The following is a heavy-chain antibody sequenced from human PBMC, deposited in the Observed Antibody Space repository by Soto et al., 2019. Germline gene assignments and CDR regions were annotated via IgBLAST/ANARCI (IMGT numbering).Heavy chain of an antibody. Sequence: SETLSLTCTVSGGSISRGRYYWIWIRQDPGKGLEWIGYIYYSGSTYYNPSLKSRVTISVDTSKNQFSLKLSSVTAADTAVYYCARDVRLYYYGSGTKNGGMDVWGHGTTVTVSS. CDR3: ARDVRLYYYGSGTKNGGMDV. CDR2: IYYSGST. D-gene: IGHD3-10*01. CDR1: GGSISRGRYY. J-gene: IGHJ6*02. V-gene: IGHV4-31*03.